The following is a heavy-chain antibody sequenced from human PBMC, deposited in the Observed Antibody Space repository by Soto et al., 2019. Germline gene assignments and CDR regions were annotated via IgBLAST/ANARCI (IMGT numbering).Heavy chain of an antibody. CDR2: ISWNSGSI. D-gene: IGHD4-4*01. J-gene: IGHJ6*03. CDR3: AKDRVTMAFWVYMDV. V-gene: IGHV3-9*01. Sequence: GGSLRLSCAASGFTFDDYAMHWVRQAPGKGLEWVSGISWNSGSIGYADSVKGRFTISRDNAKNSLYLQMNSLRAEDTALYYCAKDRVTMAFWVYMDVWGKGTTVTVSS. CDR1: GFTFDDYA.